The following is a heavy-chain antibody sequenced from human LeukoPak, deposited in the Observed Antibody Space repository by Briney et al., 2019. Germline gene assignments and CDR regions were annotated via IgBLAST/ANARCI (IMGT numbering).Heavy chain of an antibody. CDR1: GFTFSSYG. J-gene: IGHJ4*02. CDR2: IWYDGSNK. CDR3: ARDPVKRGIAAAGNYFDY. Sequence: QPGRSLRLSCAASGFTFSSYGMHWVRQAPGKGLEWVAVIWYDGSNKYYADSVKGRFTISRDNSKNTLYLQMNSLRAEDTAVYYCARDPVKRGIAAAGNYFDYWGQGTLVTVSS. V-gene: IGHV3-33*08. D-gene: IGHD6-13*01.